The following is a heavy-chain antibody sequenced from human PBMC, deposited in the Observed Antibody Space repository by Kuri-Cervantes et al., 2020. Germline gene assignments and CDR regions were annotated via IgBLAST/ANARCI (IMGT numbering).Heavy chain of an antibody. CDR1: GFTFSNHG. V-gene: IGHV3-23*01. J-gene: IGHJ4*02. Sequence: GESLKISCAASGFTFSNHGMNWVRQAPGKGLEWVSGISDNGGNTYYADSVKGRFTISRDNSKNTLYLQMNNLRAEDTAVYYCARGAGSLDSGRIWGQGTLVTVSS. D-gene: IGHD3-10*01. CDR3: ARGAGSLDSGRI. CDR2: ISDNGGNT.